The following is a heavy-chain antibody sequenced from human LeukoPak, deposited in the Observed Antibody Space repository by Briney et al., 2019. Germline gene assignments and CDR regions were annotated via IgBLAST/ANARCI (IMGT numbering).Heavy chain of an antibody. D-gene: IGHD4-17*01. V-gene: IGHV3-30*18. J-gene: IGHJ4*02. CDR3: AKERTDYALDY. CDR1: GFTFCSYG. CDR2: ISYDGSNK. Sequence: GGSLRLSCAASGFTFCSYGIHWVRQAPGKGVEWVAVISYDGSNKYYADSVKGRFTISRDNSKNTLYLQVNSLRAEDTAVYYCAKERTDYALDYWGQGTLVTVSS.